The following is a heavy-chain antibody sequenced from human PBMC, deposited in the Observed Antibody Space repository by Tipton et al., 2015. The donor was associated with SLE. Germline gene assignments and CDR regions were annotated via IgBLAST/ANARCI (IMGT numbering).Heavy chain of an antibody. V-gene: IGHV3-30*02. CDR1: GFTFSSYG. CDR3: AKDFSGSYFY. CDR2: IRYDGSNK. J-gene: IGHJ4*02. Sequence: SGFTFSSYGMHWVRQAPGKGLEWVAFIRYDGSNKYYADSVKGRFTISRDNSKNTLYLQMNSLRAEDTAVYYCAKDFSGSYFYWGQGTLVTVSS. D-gene: IGHD1-26*01.